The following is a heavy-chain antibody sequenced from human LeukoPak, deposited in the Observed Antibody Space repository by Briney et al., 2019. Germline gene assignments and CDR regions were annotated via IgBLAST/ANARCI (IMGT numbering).Heavy chain of an antibody. D-gene: IGHD3-3*01. Sequence: GGSLRLSCAASGFTFSSYGMHWVRQAPGKGLEWVAFIRYDGSNKYYADSVKGRFTISRDNSKNTLYLQMNSLRAEDTAVCYCAKAFTYYDFWSGYDYWGQGTLVTVSS. V-gene: IGHV3-30*02. CDR3: AKAFTYYDFWSGYDY. CDR2: IRYDGSNK. CDR1: GFTFSSYG. J-gene: IGHJ4*02.